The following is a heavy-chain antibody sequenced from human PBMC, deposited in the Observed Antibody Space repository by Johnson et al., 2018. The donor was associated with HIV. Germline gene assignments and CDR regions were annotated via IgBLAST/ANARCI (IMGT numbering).Heavy chain of an antibody. CDR3: ARARNWNDDDAFDI. V-gene: IGHV3-30*02. CDR1: GFIFSNYG. J-gene: IGHJ3*02. D-gene: IGHD1-1*01. Sequence: QEQLVESGGGVVQPGGSLRLSCAASGFIFSNYGMHWVRQAPGKGLEWVAFIRFDGSNKYYADSVKGRFTISRDNSKNTLYLQMNSLRAEDTAVYYCARARNWNDDDAFDIWGQGTMVTVSS. CDR2: IRFDGSNK.